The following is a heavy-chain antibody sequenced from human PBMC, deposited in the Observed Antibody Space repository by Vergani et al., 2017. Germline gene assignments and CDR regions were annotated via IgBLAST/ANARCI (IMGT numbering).Heavy chain of an antibody. D-gene: IGHD4/OR15-4a*01. Sequence: QVQLQQWGAGLLKPSETLSLTCAVYGGSFSGYYWSWIRQPPGKGLEWIGEINHSGRTNYNPSLKSRVTISVDTSKNQFSLKLSSVTAADTAVYYCARGRGATGGTNWGQGTLVTVSS. J-gene: IGHJ4*02. CDR1: GGSFSGYY. V-gene: IGHV4-34*01. CDR2: INHSGRT. CDR3: ARGRGATGGTN.